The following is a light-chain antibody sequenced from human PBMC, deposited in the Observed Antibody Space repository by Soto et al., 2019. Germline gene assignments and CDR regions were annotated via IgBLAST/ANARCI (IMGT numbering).Light chain of an antibody. CDR1: QTISSW. V-gene: IGKV1-5*03. J-gene: IGKJ1*01. Sequence: DIQMTQSPSTLSASVGDRVTITCRASQTISSWLAWYQQKPGKAPKLLIYKASSLESGVSSRFSGSGSGTEFTLTISSLQPDDVATYYGQQYNSYSRTFGRGTKVEIK. CDR3: QQYNSYSRT. CDR2: KAS.